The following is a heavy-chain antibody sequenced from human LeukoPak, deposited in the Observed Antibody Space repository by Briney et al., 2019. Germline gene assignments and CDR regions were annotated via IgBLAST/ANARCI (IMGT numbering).Heavy chain of an antibody. Sequence: PSETLSLTCAVYGGPFSGYYWSWIRQPPGKGLEWIGEINHSGSTNYNPSLKSRVTISVDTSKNQFSLKLSSVTAADTAAYYCARVVGYCSGGSCYPSDYWGQGTLVTVSS. J-gene: IGHJ4*02. CDR3: ARVVGYCSGGSCYPSDY. CDR1: GGPFSGYY. CDR2: INHSGST. V-gene: IGHV4-34*01. D-gene: IGHD2-15*01.